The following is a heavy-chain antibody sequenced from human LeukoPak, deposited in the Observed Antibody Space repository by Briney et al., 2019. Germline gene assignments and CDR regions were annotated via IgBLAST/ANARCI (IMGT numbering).Heavy chain of an antibody. CDR1: GYTFSSYV. V-gene: IGHV1-18*01. D-gene: IGHD6-13*01. CDR3: ARDLREGSSSYQIPFDY. Sequence: ASVKVSCKASGYTFSSYVMHWVRQAPGQRLEWMGWISAYNGNTNYAQKLQGRVTMTTDTSTSTAYVELRSLRSDDTAVYYCARDLREGSSSYQIPFDYWGQGTLVTVSS. J-gene: IGHJ4*02. CDR2: ISAYNGNT.